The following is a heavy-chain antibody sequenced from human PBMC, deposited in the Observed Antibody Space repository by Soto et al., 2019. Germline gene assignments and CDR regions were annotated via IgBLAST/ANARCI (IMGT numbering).Heavy chain of an antibody. Sequence: SDTLSLPCAGSGDSINNGGYSWSWIRQPPGKGLEWIGYIYRSGITSYSPSLKSRVTISADRSNDQFSLRLSSVTAADTALYYCARVAGSSRGYFDYWGQGTLVTVSS. CDR2: IYRSGIT. V-gene: IGHV4-30-2*01. D-gene: IGHD6-6*01. CDR1: GDSINNGGYS. J-gene: IGHJ4*02. CDR3: ARVAGSSRGYFDY.